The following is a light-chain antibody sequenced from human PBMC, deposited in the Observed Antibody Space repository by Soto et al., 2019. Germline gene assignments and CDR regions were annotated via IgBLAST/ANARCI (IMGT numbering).Light chain of an antibody. Sequence: DIHIAQSPSSLSASVVDRVTIPFPASHSVSTYLNWFQLKPGKAPRLLIYSASRLQSAVPSRFSGSGSGTDFTLTISSLQPEDFATYYCQQSYSTPLTFGGGTKVDIK. V-gene: IGKV1-39*01. CDR1: HSVSTY. J-gene: IGKJ4*01. CDR2: SAS. CDR3: QQSYSTPLT.